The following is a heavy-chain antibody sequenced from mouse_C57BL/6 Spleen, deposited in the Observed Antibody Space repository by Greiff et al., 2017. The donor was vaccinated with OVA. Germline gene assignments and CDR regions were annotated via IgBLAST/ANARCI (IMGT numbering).Heavy chain of an antibody. D-gene: IGHD1-1*01. CDR1: GYTFTSYW. Sequence: VQLQQPGAELVRPGSSVTLSCKASGYTFTSYWMHWVKQRPIQGLEWIGNIDPSDSETHYNQKFKDKATLTVDKSSSTAYMQLSSLTAEDAAVYYCARNPYYGSSAWFAYWGQGTLVTVSA. J-gene: IGHJ3*01. V-gene: IGHV1-52*01. CDR2: IDPSDSET. CDR3: ARNPYYGSSAWFAY.